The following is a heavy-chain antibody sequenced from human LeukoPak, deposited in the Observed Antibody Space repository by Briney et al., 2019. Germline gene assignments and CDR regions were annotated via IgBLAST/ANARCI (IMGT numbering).Heavy chain of an antibody. CDR2: IYHSGST. D-gene: IGHD6-13*01. CDR3: ATGYSSTWYYFDY. V-gene: IGHV4-59*01. CDR1: GGSFRSYY. J-gene: IGHJ4*02. Sequence: PSETLSLTCGVYGGSFRSYYWSWIRQPPGKGLEWIGYIYHSGSTNYNPSLKSRVTISADTSKDQFSLKLASVTAADTAVYYCATGYSSTWYYFDYWGQGTLVTVSS.